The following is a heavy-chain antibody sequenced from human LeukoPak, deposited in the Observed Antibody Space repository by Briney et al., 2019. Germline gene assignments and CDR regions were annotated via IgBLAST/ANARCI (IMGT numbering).Heavy chain of an antibody. V-gene: IGHV1-2*02. CDR2: INPNSGGT. CDR1: GYTFTGYY. D-gene: IGHD6-19*01. J-gene: IGHJ4*02. Sequence: ASVKVSCKASGYTFTGYYIHWVRQAPGQGLEWMGWINPNSGGTDSAQKFQGRVTMTRDTSLSTVYMELNRLRSGETAIYYCTRIGSPSIAVAASWDHWGQGTLVTVSS. CDR3: TRIGSPSIAVAASWDH.